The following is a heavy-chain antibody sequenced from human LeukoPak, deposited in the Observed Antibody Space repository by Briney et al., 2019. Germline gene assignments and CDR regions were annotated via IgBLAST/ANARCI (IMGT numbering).Heavy chain of an antibody. CDR3: ARDQAPYSSGWYGYFQH. Sequence: SETLSLTCAVSGGSISSGSYYWSWIRQPPGKGLEWIGYIYYSGSTSYNPSLKSRVTISVDTPKNQFSLKLSSVTAADTAVYYCARDQAPYSSGWYGYFQHWGQGTLVTVSS. J-gene: IGHJ1*01. CDR1: GGSISSGSYY. V-gene: IGHV4-61*01. CDR2: IYYSGST. D-gene: IGHD6-19*01.